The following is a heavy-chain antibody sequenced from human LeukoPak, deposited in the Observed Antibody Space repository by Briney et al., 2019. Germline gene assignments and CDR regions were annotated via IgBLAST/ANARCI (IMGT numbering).Heavy chain of an antibody. CDR3: ATHSYCSGTSCYARYYYYMDV. V-gene: IGHV4-30-4*07. Sequence: PSETLSLTCAVSGGSISSGGYSWSWIRQPPGKGLEWIGYIYYSGTTYYNPSLKSRVTISVDTSKNQFSLKLSSATAADTAVYYCATHSYCSGTSCYARYYYYMDVWGKGTTVTVSS. CDR1: GGSISSGGYS. CDR2: IYYSGTT. D-gene: IGHD2-2*01. J-gene: IGHJ6*03.